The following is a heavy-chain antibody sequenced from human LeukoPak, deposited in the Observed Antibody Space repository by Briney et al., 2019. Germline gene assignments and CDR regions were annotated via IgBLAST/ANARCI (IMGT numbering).Heavy chain of an antibody. D-gene: IGHD6-19*01. CDR2: ISRSGDST. Sequence: GGSLRLSCAASGFTFSSFAMSWVRQAPGKGLEWVSTISRSGDSTYYADSVKGRFTISRDNSKNTLYLQMNSLRAEDTAVYYCAKDLEVVWSSGSWGQGTLVTVSS. CDR3: AKDLEVVWSSGS. CDR1: GFTFSSFA. J-gene: IGHJ5*02. V-gene: IGHV3-23*01.